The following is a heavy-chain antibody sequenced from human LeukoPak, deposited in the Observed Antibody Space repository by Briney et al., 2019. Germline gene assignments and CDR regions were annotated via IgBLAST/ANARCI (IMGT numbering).Heavy chain of an antibody. Sequence: PGRSLRLSCAASGFTFSSYGMHWVRQAPGKGLEWVAVISYDGSNKYYADSVKGRFTISRDNSKNTLYLQMNSLRAEDTAVYYCAKYGSMVRGVIRSYYMDVWGKGTTVTVSS. CDR2: ISYDGSNK. V-gene: IGHV3-30*18. CDR3: AKYGSMVRGVIRSYYMDV. J-gene: IGHJ6*03. CDR1: GFTFSSYG. D-gene: IGHD3-10*01.